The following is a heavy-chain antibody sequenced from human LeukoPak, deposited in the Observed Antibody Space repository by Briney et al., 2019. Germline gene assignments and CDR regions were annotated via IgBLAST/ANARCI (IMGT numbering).Heavy chain of an antibody. D-gene: IGHD4-17*01. Sequence: ASVKVSCKASGYTFTSYSISWVRQAPGQGLEWMGWISAYNGNTNYAQKLQGRVTMTTDTSTSTAYMELRSLRSDDTAVYYCARDPDYGANGAYYYYGMDVWGQGTTVTVSS. CDR3: ARDPDYGANGAYYYYGMDV. CDR2: ISAYNGNT. CDR1: GYTFTSYS. V-gene: IGHV1-18*01. J-gene: IGHJ6*02.